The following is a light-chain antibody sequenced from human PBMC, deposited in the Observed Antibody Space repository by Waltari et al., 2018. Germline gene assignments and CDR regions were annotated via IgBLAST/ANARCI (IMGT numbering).Light chain of an antibody. Sequence: QSALTQPASVSGSPGQSITISCSGTDSDVGAYDFVSWYQQHPGKAPHPTIYEVSNRPSGISNRWSASKSGNTASLTISGLQAEDEAEYYCSSYTTSSAPGVFGTGTRVTVL. J-gene: IGLJ1*01. CDR1: DSDVGAYDF. V-gene: IGLV2-14*01. CDR3: SSYTTSSAPGV. CDR2: EVS.